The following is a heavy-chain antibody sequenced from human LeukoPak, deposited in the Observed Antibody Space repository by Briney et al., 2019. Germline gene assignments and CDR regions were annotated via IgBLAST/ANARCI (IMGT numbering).Heavy chain of an antibody. D-gene: IGHD5-24*01. CDR1: GFTFSSYG. Sequence: GGSLRLSCAASGFTFSSYGMHWVRQAPGKGLEWVAFIRYDGSNKYYADSVKGRFTISRDNSKNTLYLQMNSLRAEDTAVYYCASVGGYNSDYWGQGTLVTVSS. CDR3: ASVGGYNSDY. CDR2: IRYDGSNK. J-gene: IGHJ4*02. V-gene: IGHV3-30*02.